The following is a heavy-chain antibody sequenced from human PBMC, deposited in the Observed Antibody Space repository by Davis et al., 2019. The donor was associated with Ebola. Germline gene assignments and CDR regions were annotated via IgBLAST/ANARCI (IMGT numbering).Heavy chain of an antibody. CDR3: AKGGSMVYAHPFDP. D-gene: IGHD2-8*01. J-gene: IGHJ5*02. CDR1: GFTFSTYA. Sequence: GETLKISCAASGFTFSTYAMNWVRQAPGKGLEWVSAISGSGGSTYYADSVKGRFTISRDNSKNTLYLQMNSLRAEDTAVYYCAKGGSMVYAHPFDPWGQGTLVTVSS. CDR2: ISGSGGST. V-gene: IGHV3-23*01.